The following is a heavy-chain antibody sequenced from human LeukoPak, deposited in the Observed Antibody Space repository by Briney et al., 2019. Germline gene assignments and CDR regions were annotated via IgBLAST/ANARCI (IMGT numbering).Heavy chain of an antibody. CDR2: IYTSGST. J-gene: IGHJ4*02. CDR3: ARTGRPYDFWSGYDFDY. D-gene: IGHD3-3*01. CDR1: GGSISSGSYY. Sequence: SETLSLTCTVSGGSISSGSYYWSWLRQPAGKGLEWIGRIYTSGSTNYNPSLKSRVTISVDTSKNQFSLKLSSVTAADTAAYYCARTGRPYDFWSGYDFDYWGQGTLVTVSS. V-gene: IGHV4-61*02.